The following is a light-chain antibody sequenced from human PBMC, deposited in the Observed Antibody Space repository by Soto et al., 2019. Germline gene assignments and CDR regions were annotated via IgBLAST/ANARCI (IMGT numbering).Light chain of an antibody. CDR3: QQYGSSPPLT. J-gene: IGKJ4*01. CDR1: QSISSSY. V-gene: IGKV3-20*01. Sequence: EIVLTQSPGTLSLSPGERATLSCRASQSISSSYLAWYQQKPGQAPRLLIHGASSRATGIPDRFSGSGSGTDFTLTISRLEPEDFAVYYFQQYGSSPPLTFGGGTKVDIK. CDR2: GAS.